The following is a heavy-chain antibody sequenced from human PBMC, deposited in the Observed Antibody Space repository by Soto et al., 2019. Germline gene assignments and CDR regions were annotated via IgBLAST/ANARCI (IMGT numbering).Heavy chain of an antibody. J-gene: IGHJ4*02. Sequence: SETLSLTCTVSGGSIYRSGYYWGWIRQPPGRGLEWIGNIDYNGVTYSNPSLKSRVTISRDTSKNQFSLKLTSVTAADTALYYCGKVLVGATGHTDSDSWGPGTLVTVYS. CDR2: IDYNGVT. CDR3: GKVLVGATGHTDSDS. V-gene: IGHV4-39*01. D-gene: IGHD2-15*01. CDR1: GGSIYRSGYY.